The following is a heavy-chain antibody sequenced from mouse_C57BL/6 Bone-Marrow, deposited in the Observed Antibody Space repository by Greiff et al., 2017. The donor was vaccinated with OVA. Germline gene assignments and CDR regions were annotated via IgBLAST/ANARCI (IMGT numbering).Heavy chain of an antibody. CDR2: SRNKANDYTT. Sequence: EVKLVESGGGLVQSGRSLRLSCATSGFTFSDFYMEWVRQAPGKGLEWIAASRNKANDYTTEYSASVKGRFIVSRDTSQSILYLQMNALRAEDTAIYYCARDAWGFYAMDYGGQGTSVTVSS. J-gene: IGHJ4*01. V-gene: IGHV7-1*01. CDR1: GFTFSDFY. CDR3: ARDAWGFYAMDY.